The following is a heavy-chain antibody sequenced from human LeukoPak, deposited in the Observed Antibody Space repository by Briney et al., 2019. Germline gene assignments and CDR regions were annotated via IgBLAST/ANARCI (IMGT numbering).Heavy chain of an antibody. J-gene: IGHJ3*02. V-gene: IGHV3-30*02. D-gene: IGHD2-21*01. CDR1: GFTFSSYA. CDR2: IRYDGSNK. CDR3: AKETQICGGDCHQTGAFDI. Sequence: GSLRLSCAASGFTFSSYAMHWVRQAPGKGLEWVAFIRYDGSNKYYADSVKGRFTISRDNSKNTLYLQMNSLRAEDTAVYYCAKETQICGGDCHQTGAFDIWGQGTMVTVSS.